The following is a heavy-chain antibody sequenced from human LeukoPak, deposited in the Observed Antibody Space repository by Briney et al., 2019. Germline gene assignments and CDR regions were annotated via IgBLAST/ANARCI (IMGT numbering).Heavy chain of an antibody. J-gene: IGHJ4*02. CDR2: FDPEDGET. CDR3: ALPRRSGSYDFDY. V-gene: IGHV1-24*01. D-gene: IGHD1-26*01. Sequence: ASVKVSCKVSGYTLSDSFIHWVRQAPGKGLEWMGGFDPEDGETLYAQRFQGRVTMTEDTSTHTANMELGSLRSEDTAVYYCALPRRSGSYDFDYWGQGTLVTVSS. CDR1: GYTLSDSF.